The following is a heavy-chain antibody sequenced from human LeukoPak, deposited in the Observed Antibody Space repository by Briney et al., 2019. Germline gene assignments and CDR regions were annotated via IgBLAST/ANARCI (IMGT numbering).Heavy chain of an antibody. D-gene: IGHD3-10*01. V-gene: IGHV4-34*01. J-gene: IGHJ3*02. Sequence: SETLSLTCAVYGGSFSRYYWSWIRQPPGKGLEWIGEINDSGSTKYNPSLESRVTISVDTSKNQFSLKLTSVTAADTAVYYCARDLGYYGSGSPDDAFDIWGQGTMVTVSS. CDR3: ARDLGYYGSGSPDDAFDI. CDR1: GGSFSRYY. CDR2: INDSGST.